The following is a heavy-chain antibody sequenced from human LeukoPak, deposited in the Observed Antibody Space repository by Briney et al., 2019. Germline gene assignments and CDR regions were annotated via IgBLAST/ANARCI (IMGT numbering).Heavy chain of an antibody. J-gene: IGHJ3*02. CDR2: ISYSGST. CDR1: GGSITSGIYY. CDR3: AREFEYSSSSGLFDI. V-gene: IGHV4-31*03. D-gene: IGHD6-6*01. Sequence: SETLSLTCTVSGGSITSGIYYWTWIRQHPGKGLEWVGYISYSGSTYYNPSLKGRVTISVDTSKNQFSLNLVSVTAADTAVYYCAREFEYSSSSGLFDIWGPGTMVTVSS.